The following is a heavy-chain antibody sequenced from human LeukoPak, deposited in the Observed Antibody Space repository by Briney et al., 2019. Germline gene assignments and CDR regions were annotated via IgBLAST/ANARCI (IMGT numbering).Heavy chain of an antibody. V-gene: IGHV4-4*02. D-gene: IGHD3-22*01. Sequence: SGTLSLTCAVSGGSISDHNWWSWVRQPPGKGLEWIGEIYHSGNTNYNSFLKSRVTISVDKSNNHFSLRLTSVTAADTAVYYCPRALYYDTDGYGHLDVGGQGTTVTVSS. CDR3: PRALYYDTDGYGHLDV. J-gene: IGHJ6*02. CDR2: IYHSGNT. CDR1: GGSISDHNW.